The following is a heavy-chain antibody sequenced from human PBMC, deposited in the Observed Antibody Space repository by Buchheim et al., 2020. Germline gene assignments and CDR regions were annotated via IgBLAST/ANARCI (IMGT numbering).Heavy chain of an antibody. J-gene: IGHJ5*02. CDR1: GGSLSGYF. Sequence: QVQLQQWGAGLLKPSETLSLTCAVYGGSLSGYFWSWIRQSPEKGLEWIGEINYGGGPIYNPSLKSRVTLSLDMSKNQFSLRLTSVTAADTAVYYCARGRRDFASGNYYKTTNWFDPWGQG. CDR2: INYGGGP. D-gene: IGHD3-10*01. V-gene: IGHV4-34*01. CDR3: ARGRRDFASGNYYKTTNWFDP.